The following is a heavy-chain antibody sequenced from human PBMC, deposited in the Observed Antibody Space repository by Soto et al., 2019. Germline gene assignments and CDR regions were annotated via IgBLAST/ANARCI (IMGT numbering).Heavy chain of an antibody. CDR2: INPSGGST. CDR1: GYTFTSYY. Sequence: GASVKVSCKASGYTFTSYYMHWVRQAPGQGLEWMGIINPSGGSTSYAQKFQGGVTMTRDTATSTVYMERSSLRSEDTAVYYCAREVYCTNGECLSKYEYYGMDCCGEGTRITV. D-gene: IGHD2-8*01. V-gene: IGHV1-46*01. J-gene: IGHJ6*02. CDR3: AREVYCTNGECLSKYEYYGMDC.